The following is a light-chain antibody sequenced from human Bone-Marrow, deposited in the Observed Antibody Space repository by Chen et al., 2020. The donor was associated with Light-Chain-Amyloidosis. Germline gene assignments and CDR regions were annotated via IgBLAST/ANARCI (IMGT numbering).Light chain of an antibody. CDR1: NIGSTS. CDR3: QVWDRSSDHPV. CDR2: DDS. J-gene: IGLJ3*02. Sequence: SYLLTQPSSVSVAPGQKATSACGGNNIGSTSVHWYQQTPGQAPLLVVYDDSDRPSGIPERVSGSNSGNTATLTISRVEAGDEADYYCQVWDRSSDHPVFGGGTKLTVL. V-gene: IGLV3-21*02.